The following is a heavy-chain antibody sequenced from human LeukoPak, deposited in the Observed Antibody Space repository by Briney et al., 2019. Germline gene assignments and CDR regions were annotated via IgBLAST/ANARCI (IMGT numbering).Heavy chain of an antibody. CDR2: ISAYNGNT. Sequence: ASVKVSCKASGYTFTSYGISWVRQAPGQGLEWMGWISAYNGNTNYAQKLQGRVTMTTDTSTSTAYMELRSLRSDDTAVYYCARDRNAGYSSGWLPYWGQGTLDTVSS. CDR3: ARDRNAGYSSGWLPY. J-gene: IGHJ4*02. CDR1: GYTFTSYG. D-gene: IGHD6-19*01. V-gene: IGHV1-18*01.